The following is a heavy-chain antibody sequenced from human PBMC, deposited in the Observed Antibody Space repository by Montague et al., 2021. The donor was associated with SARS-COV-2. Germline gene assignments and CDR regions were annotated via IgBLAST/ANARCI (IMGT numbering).Heavy chain of an antibody. Sequence: SETLSLTCAVYGGSFSGYYWSWIRQPLGKGLEWIGEINHSGSTNYNPSLKSRVTISVDTSKNQFSLKLSSVTAADTAVYYCARGLFEPLDYWGQGTLVTVSS. CDR3: ARGLFEPLDY. J-gene: IGHJ4*02. D-gene: IGHD1-14*01. CDR2: INHSGST. V-gene: IGHV4-34*01. CDR1: GGSFSGYY.